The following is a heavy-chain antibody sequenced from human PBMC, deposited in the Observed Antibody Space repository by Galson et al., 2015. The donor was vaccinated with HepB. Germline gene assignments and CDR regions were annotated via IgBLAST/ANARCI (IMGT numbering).Heavy chain of an antibody. V-gene: IGHV3-33*01. CDR3: AREIRSYYYMDV. CDR1: GFTFSSYG. Sequence: SLRLSCAASGFTFSSYGMHWVRQAPGKGLEWVATIWYDGSNRDYVDSVKGRFTISRDNSKKTLFFQMNGLRAEDTAVYYCAREIRSYYYMDVWGKGTTVTVSS. J-gene: IGHJ6*03. D-gene: IGHD3-10*01. CDR2: IWYDGSNR.